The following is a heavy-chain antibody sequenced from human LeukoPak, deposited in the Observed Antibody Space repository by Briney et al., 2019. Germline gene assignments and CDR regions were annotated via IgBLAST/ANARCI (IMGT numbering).Heavy chain of an antibody. CDR3: ARDPYYYDSSGYYYD. J-gene: IGHJ4*02. Sequence: GGSLRLSCTASGFSFTDYIMHWVRQAPGKGLEWVSVIYSGGSTYYADSVKGRFTISRDNSKNTLYLQMNSLRAEDTAVYYCARDPYYYDSSGYYYDWGQGTLVTVSS. CDR2: IYSGGST. D-gene: IGHD3-22*01. CDR1: GFSFTDYI. V-gene: IGHV3-53*01.